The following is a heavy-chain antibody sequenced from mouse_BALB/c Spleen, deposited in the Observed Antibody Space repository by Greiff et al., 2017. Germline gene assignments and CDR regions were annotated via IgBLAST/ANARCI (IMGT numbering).Heavy chain of an antibody. J-gene: IGHJ2*01. V-gene: IGHV5-9-4*01. CDR3: ARDEGYFDY. CDR1: GFTFSSYA. CDR2: ISSGGSYT. Sequence: EVMLVESGGGLVKPGGSLKLSCAASGFTFSSYAMSWVRQSPEKRLEWVAEISSGGSYTYYPDTVTGRFTISRDNAKNTLYLEMSSLRSEDTAMYYCARDEGYFDYWGQGTTLTVSS.